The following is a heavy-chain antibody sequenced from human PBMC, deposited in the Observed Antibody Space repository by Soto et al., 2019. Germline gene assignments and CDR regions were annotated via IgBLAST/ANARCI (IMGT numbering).Heavy chain of an antibody. CDR2: IWYDGSNK. CDR3: ARATDYGDDEYFQH. V-gene: IGHV3-33*01. CDR1: GFTFSSYG. D-gene: IGHD4-17*01. Sequence: QVQLVESGGGVVQPGRSLRLSCAASGFTFSSYGMHWVRQAPGKGLEWVAVIWYDGSNKYYADSVKGRFTISRDNSKNTLYLQMNSLRAEDTAVYYCARATDYGDDEYFQHWGQGTLVTVSS. J-gene: IGHJ1*01.